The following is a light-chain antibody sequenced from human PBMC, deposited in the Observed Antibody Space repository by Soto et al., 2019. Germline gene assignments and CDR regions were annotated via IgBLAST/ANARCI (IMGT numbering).Light chain of an antibody. V-gene: IGKV3-20*01. CDR1: QSVSSSY. Sequence: EIVLTQSPGTLSLSPGERATLSCRASQSVSSSYLAWYQQKPGQAPRLLIYGASSRATGIPDRFSGSGSGTDFTLTISGLEPEDFALYYWQQYGSSLSLTFGQGTRLEIK. J-gene: IGKJ5*01. CDR2: GAS. CDR3: QQYGSSLSLT.